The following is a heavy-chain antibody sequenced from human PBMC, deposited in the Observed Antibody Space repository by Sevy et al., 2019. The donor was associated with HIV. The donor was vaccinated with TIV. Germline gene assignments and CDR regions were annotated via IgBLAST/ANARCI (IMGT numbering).Heavy chain of an antibody. J-gene: IGHJ4*02. Sequence: GGSLRLSCAASGFTFSDYYMSWIRQAPGKGLEWVSYISSSSSYTNYADSVKGRFTISRDNAKNLLYLQMNSLRAEDTAVYYCAKKSLVGATRSTYFDYWGQGTLVTVSS. CDR1: GFTFSDYY. V-gene: IGHV3-11*06. CDR2: ISSSSSYT. D-gene: IGHD1-26*01. CDR3: AKKSLVGATRSTYFDY.